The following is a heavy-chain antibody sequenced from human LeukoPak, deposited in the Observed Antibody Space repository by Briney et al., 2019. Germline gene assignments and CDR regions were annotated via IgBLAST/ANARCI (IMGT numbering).Heavy chain of an antibody. J-gene: IGHJ3*02. Sequence: ASVKVSCKASGYTFTSYDINWVRQATGQGLEWMGWMNPNSGNTGYAQKFQGRVTMTRNTSISTAYMELSSLRSEDTAVYYCARRIAVAGIDAFDIWGQGTMVTVYS. D-gene: IGHD6-19*01. CDR3: ARRIAVAGIDAFDI. V-gene: IGHV1-8*01. CDR2: MNPNSGNT. CDR1: GYTFTSYD.